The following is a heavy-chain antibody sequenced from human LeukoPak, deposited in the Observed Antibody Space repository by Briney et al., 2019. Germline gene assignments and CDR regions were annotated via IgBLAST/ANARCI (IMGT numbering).Heavy chain of an antibody. Sequence: SETLSLTCSVSGDSISSGSFYWSWIRQPPGKGLEWIGYIYYSGSTNYNPSLKSRVTISVDTSKNQFSLKLSSVTAADTAVYYCARADGGYSGLSFDYWGQGTLVTVSS. CDR3: ARADGGYSGLSFDY. CDR1: GDSISSGSFY. CDR2: IYYSGST. J-gene: IGHJ4*02. V-gene: IGHV4-61*01. D-gene: IGHD5-12*01.